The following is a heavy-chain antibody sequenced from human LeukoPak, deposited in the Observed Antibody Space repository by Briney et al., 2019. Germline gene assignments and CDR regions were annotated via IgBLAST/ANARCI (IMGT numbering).Heavy chain of an antibody. V-gene: IGHV1-2*02. J-gene: IGHJ4*02. CDR1: GYTFTGYY. CDR2: INPNSGGT. CDR3: ARDRAVVVVAAILSY. D-gene: IGHD2-15*01. Sequence: GASVKVSCKASGYTFTGYYMHWVRQAPGQGLEWMGWINPNSGGTNYAQKFQGRVTMTRDTSISTAYTELSRLRSDDTAVYYCARDRAVVVVAAILSYWGQGTLVTVSS.